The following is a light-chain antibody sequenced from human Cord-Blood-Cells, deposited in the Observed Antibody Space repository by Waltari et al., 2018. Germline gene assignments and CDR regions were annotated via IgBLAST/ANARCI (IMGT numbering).Light chain of an antibody. CDR3: QQSYSTPYT. CDR2: AAS. V-gene: IGKV1-39*01. J-gene: IGKJ2*01. Sequence: DIQMTQSPSSLSASVGDRVTITCRASQSISSYLNWHQQKPGKAPKLLIYAASRLQSGVPSRFSGSGPGTDFTLTISSLQPEDFATYYCQQSYSTPYTFGQGTKLEIK. CDR1: QSISSY.